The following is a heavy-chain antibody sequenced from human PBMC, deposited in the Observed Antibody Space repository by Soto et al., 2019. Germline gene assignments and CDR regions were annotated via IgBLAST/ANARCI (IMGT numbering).Heavy chain of an antibody. CDR3: ARELGAAAGPSYYSHYMDV. CDR2: IYYSGST. D-gene: IGHD6-13*01. Sequence: PSETLSLTCTVSGGSISSYYWSWIRQPPGKGLEWIGYIYYSGSTNYNPSLKSRVTISVDTSKNQFSLKLSSVTAADTAVYYCARELGAAAGPSYYSHYMDVWGKGTTVTVSS. J-gene: IGHJ6*03. CDR1: GGSISSYY. V-gene: IGHV4-59*01.